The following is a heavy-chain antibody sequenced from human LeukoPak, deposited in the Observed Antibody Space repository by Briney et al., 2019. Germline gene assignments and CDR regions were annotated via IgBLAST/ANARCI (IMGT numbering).Heavy chain of an antibody. CDR1: GSSISSSSYY. J-gene: IGHJ4*02. V-gene: IGHV4-39*01. Sequence: PSETLSLTCTVSGSSISSSSYYWGWIRQPPGKGLEWIGSIYYSGSTYYSPSLKSRVTISVDTSKNQFSLKLSSVTAADTAVYYCARHANIAAAGDYWGQGTLITVSS. CDR2: IYYSGST. D-gene: IGHD6-13*01. CDR3: ARHANIAAAGDY.